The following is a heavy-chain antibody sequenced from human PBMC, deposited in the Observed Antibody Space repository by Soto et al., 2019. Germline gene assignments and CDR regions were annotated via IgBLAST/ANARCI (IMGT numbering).Heavy chain of an antibody. D-gene: IGHD6-13*01. CDR2: IYPGDSDI. V-gene: IGHV5-51*01. CDR1: GYDFTNHW. J-gene: IGHJ4*03. CDR3: ARFRAPRRQLISMSFHL. Sequence: GESLKISCKASGYDFTNHWIAWVRQTPGRGLEWMGMIYPGDSDIRYNPSFRGRVTISADKSITSAFVQWGSLKASDSAIYYCARFRAPRRQLISMSFHLWGLGTLVTVSS.